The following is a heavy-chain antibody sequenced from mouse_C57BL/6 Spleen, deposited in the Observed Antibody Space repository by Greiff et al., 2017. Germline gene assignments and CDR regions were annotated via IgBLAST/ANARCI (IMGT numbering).Heavy chain of an antibody. Sequence: VQLQQSGPELVKPGDSVKISCKASGYSFTGYFMNWVMQSHGKSLEWIGRINPYNGDTFYNQKFKGKATLTVDTSSSTAHMELRSLTSKDSAVYYCARNGREAMDYWGQGTSVTVSS. CDR1: GYSFTGYF. V-gene: IGHV1-20*01. CDR2: INPYNGDT. CDR3: ARNGREAMDY. D-gene: IGHD1-1*01. J-gene: IGHJ4*01.